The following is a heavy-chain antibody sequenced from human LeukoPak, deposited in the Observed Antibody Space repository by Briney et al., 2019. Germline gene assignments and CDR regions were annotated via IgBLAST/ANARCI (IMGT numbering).Heavy chain of an antibody. CDR3: AKDRDSGWSLDY. J-gene: IGHJ4*02. V-gene: IGHV3-30*02. D-gene: IGHD6-19*01. Sequence: GGSLRLSCAASGFTFSSYGMHWVRQAPGKGLEWVAVIWYDGSNKYYADSVKGRFTISRDNSKNTLYLQMNSLRAEDTAVYYCAKDRDSGWSLDYWGQGTLVTVSS. CDR2: IWYDGSNK. CDR1: GFTFSSYG.